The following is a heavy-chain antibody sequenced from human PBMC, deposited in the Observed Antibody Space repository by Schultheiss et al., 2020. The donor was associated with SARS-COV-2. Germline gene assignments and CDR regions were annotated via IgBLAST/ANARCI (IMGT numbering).Heavy chain of an antibody. CDR2: INPKSEDT. Sequence: ASVKVSCKASGYTFATYGINWVRQAPGQGLEWMGWINPKSEDTTYAQRFQGRITLTSDTSISTAFMELRSLHSDDTAVYYCARLTQWLVLWYFDLWGRGTLVTVSS. CDR1: GYTFATYG. CDR3: ARLTQWLVLWYFDL. V-gene: IGHV1-2*02. J-gene: IGHJ2*01. D-gene: IGHD6-19*01.